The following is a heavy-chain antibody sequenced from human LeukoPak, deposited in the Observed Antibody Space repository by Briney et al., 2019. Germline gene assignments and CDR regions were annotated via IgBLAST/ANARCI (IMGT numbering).Heavy chain of an antibody. CDR2: MNPNSGNT. Sequence: ASVKVSCKASGYAFTSYDINWVRQATGQGLEWMGWMNPNSGNTGYAQKFQGRVTMTRNTSISTAYMELSSLRSEDTAVYYCARTNIVATIYHYWGQGTLVTVSS. V-gene: IGHV1-8*01. D-gene: IGHD5-12*01. J-gene: IGHJ4*02. CDR1: GYAFTSYD. CDR3: ARTNIVATIYHY.